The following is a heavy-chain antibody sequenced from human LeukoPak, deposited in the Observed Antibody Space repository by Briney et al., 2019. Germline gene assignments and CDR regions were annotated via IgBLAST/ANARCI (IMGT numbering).Heavy chain of an antibody. CDR3: AKDRSYYDSGGYRDFDY. V-gene: IGHV3-30*02. D-gene: IGHD3-22*01. Sequence: GGSLRLSCAASGFTFSSYGMHWVRQAPGKRLEWVAFIRYDGSNKYYEDSVKGRFTISRDNSENTLYLQMNSPRAEDTAVYYCAKDRSYYDSGGYRDFDYWGQGTLVTVSS. CDR2: IRYDGSNK. CDR1: GFTFSSYG. J-gene: IGHJ4*02.